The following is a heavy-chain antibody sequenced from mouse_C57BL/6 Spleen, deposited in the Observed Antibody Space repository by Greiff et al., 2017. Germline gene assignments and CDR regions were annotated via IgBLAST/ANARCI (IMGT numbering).Heavy chain of an antibody. CDR3: ARDDGYYDAMDY. Sequence: EVKVEESEGGLVQPGSSMKLSCTASGFTFSDYYMAWVRQVPEKGLEWVANINYDGSSTYYLDSLKSRFIISRDNAKNILYLQISSLKSEDTATYYCARDDGYYDAMDYWGQGTSVTVSS. V-gene: IGHV5-16*01. J-gene: IGHJ4*01. D-gene: IGHD2-3*01. CDR1: GFTFSDYY. CDR2: INYDGSST.